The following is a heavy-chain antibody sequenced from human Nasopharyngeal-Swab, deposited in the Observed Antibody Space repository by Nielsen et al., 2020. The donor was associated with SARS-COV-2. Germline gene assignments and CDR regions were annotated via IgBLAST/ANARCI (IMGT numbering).Heavy chain of an antibody. Sequence: WIRQPPGKGLGWVANIKQDGSEKYYVDSVKGRFTISRDNAKNSLYLQMNSLRAEDTAVYYCARVRGSYSFDYWGQGTLVTVSS. CDR2: IKQDGSEK. D-gene: IGHD1-26*01. CDR3: ARVRGSYSFDY. V-gene: IGHV3-7*04. J-gene: IGHJ4*02.